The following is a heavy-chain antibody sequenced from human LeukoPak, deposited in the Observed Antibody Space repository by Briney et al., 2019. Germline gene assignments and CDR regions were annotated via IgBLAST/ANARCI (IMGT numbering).Heavy chain of an antibody. CDR1: GGSFSGYY. J-gene: IGHJ5*02. V-gene: IGHV4-34*01. Sequence: SETLSLTCAVYGGSFSGYYWSWIRQPPGKGLEWIGEINHSGSTNYNPSLKSRVAISVDTSKNQFSLKLSSVTAADTAVYYCARGRAVGATPWFDPWGQGTLVTVSS. CDR2: INHSGST. CDR3: ARGRAVGATPWFDP. D-gene: IGHD1-26*01.